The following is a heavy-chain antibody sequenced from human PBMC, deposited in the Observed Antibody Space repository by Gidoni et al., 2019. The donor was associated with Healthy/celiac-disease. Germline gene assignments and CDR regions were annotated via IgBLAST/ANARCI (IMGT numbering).Heavy chain of an antibody. CDR1: GFTFSSYS. CDR2: ISSSSSTI. J-gene: IGHJ6*02. D-gene: IGHD2-2*01. V-gene: IGHV3-48*02. Sequence: EVQLVESGGGLVQPGGSLRLSCAASGFTFSSYSMHWVRQAPGKGLEWVSYISSSSSTIYYADSVKGRFTISRDNAKNSLYLQMNSLRDEDTAVYYCARDSGLGYCSSTSCYRSYYGMDVWGQGTTVTVSS. CDR3: ARDSGLGYCSSTSCYRSYYGMDV.